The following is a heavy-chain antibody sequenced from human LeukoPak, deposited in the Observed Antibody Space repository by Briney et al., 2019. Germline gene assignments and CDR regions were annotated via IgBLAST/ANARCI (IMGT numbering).Heavy chain of an antibody. CDR2: INWNGDST. Sequence: GESLKISCAASGFNFDEYGMIWVRQGLGKGLEWVSGINWNGDSTGYADSVKGRFTISRDNDKNSLYLQMNSLRAEDTALYYCARGGRGSWGQGTPVTVSS. CDR3: ARGGRGS. CDR1: GFNFDEYG. V-gene: IGHV3-20*04. D-gene: IGHD5-12*01. J-gene: IGHJ4*02.